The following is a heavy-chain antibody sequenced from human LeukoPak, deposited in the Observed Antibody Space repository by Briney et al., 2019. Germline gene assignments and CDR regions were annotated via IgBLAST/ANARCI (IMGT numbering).Heavy chain of an antibody. Sequence: GGSLRPSCAASGFTFSSYSMNWVRQAPGKGLEWVSSISSSSSYIYYADSVKGRFTISRDNAKNSLYLQMNSLRAEDTAVYYCARDPSTVTTPLDAFDIWGQGTMVTVSS. D-gene: IGHD4-17*01. V-gene: IGHV3-21*01. J-gene: IGHJ3*02. CDR3: ARDPSTVTTPLDAFDI. CDR2: ISSSSSYI. CDR1: GFTFSSYS.